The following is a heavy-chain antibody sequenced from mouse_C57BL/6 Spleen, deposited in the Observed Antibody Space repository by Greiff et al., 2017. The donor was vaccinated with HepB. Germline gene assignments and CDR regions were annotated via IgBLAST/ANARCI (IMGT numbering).Heavy chain of an antibody. D-gene: IGHD1-1*01. CDR2: IYPRSGNT. V-gene: IGHV1-81*01. CDR3: APSPTVVARAY. Sequence: QVHVKQSGAELARPGASVKLSCKASGYTFTSYGISWVKQRTGQGLEWIGEIYPRSGNTYYNEKFKGKATLTADKSSSTAYMELRSLTSEDSAVYFCAPSPTVVARAYWGQGTLVTVSA. J-gene: IGHJ3*01. CDR1: GYTFTSYG.